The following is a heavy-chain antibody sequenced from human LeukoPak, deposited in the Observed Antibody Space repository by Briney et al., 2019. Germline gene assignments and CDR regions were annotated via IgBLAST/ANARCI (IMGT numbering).Heavy chain of an antibody. CDR3: ARGYCSGGSCYYAFDI. CDR1: GGSFSGYY. D-gene: IGHD2-15*01. Sequence: SETLPLTCAVYGGSFSGYYWSWIRQPPGKGLEWIGEINHSGSTNYNPSLKSRVTISVDTSKNQFSLKLSSVTAADTAVYYCARGYCSGGSCYYAFDIWGQGTMVTVSS. CDR2: INHSGST. J-gene: IGHJ3*02. V-gene: IGHV4-34*01.